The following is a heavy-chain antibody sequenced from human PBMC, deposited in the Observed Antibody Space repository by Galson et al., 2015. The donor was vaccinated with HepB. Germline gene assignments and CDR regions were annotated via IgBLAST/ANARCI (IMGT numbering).Heavy chain of an antibody. V-gene: IGHV1-18*01. CDR2: ISAYDRYT. J-gene: IGHJ5*02. CDR1: GYTFSTYS. Sequence: SVKVSCKASGYTFSTYSITWVRQAPGQGLEWMGWISAYDRYTNYAQKFQGRVTMTTDTSTITAYMELRSLRSDDTAVYYCARGALVAVVDATQNNWFDPWGQGTLVTVSS. CDR3: ARGALVAVVDATQNNWFDP. D-gene: IGHD2-15*01.